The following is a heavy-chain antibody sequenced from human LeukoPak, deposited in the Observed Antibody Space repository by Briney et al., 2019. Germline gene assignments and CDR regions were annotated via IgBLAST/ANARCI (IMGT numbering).Heavy chain of an antibody. Sequence: GASMKVSCKTSGYTFTKYYMHWVRQAPGQGLEGMGWMNPNSGGTNYTQKFQGRVTMTRDTSINTAYMELSRLKSDDTAVYYCATSSGYCHTWRAFDYWGQGALVTVSS. CDR3: ATSSGYCHTWRAFDY. V-gene: IGHV1-2*02. CDR2: MNPNSGGT. J-gene: IGHJ4*02. CDR1: GYTFTKYY. D-gene: IGHD2-15*01.